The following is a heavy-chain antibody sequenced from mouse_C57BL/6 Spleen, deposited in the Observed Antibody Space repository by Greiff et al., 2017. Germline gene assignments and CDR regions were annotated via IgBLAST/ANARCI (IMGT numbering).Heavy chain of an antibody. D-gene: IGHD2-3*01. Sequence: EVKLVESGGGLVKPGGSLKLSCAASGFTFSDYGMHWVRQAPEKGLEWVAYISSGSSTIYYADTVKGRFTISRDNAKNTLFLQMTSLRSEDTAMYYCASRAIYDGYAMDYWGQGTSVTVSS. J-gene: IGHJ4*01. CDR3: ASRAIYDGYAMDY. CDR2: ISSGSSTI. CDR1: GFTFSDYG. V-gene: IGHV5-17*01.